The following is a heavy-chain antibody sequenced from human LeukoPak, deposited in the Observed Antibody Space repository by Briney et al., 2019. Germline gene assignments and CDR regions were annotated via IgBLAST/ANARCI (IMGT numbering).Heavy chain of an antibody. J-gene: IGHJ4*02. V-gene: IGHV3-33*01. CDR1: GFTFSSYG. CDR2: IWYDGSNK. D-gene: IGHD6-19*01. CDR3: ATLGRQWRLSYSDF. Sequence: GGSLRLSCAASGFTFSSYGMHGVRQAPGKGLEWVAVIWYDGSNKDYADSVKGRFTISRDNSKNTLYLQMNSLRAEDTAIYYCATLGRQWRLSYSDFWGQGTLVTVSS.